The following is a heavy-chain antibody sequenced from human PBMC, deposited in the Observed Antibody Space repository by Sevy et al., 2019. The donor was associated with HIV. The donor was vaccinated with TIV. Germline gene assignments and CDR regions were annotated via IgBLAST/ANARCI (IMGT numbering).Heavy chain of an antibody. Sequence: GGSLRLSCATSGFTFSNYSMNWVRQAPGKGLEWLLYISSSTSIIYYADSVKGRFTISRDNAKNSLYLQMSSLRDEDTAVYYCVRGKSGYSYGFGYWGQRTLVTVSS. V-gene: IGHV3-48*02. CDR3: VRGKSGYSYGFGY. CDR1: GFTFSNYS. CDR2: ISSSTSII. D-gene: IGHD5-18*01. J-gene: IGHJ4*02.